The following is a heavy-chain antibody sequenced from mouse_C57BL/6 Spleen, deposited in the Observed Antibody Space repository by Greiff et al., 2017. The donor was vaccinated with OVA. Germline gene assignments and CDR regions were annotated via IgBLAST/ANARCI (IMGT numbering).Heavy chain of an antibody. CDR3: ARGRGRAGDY. CDR1: GYTFTSYW. J-gene: IGHJ2*01. D-gene: IGHD3-3*01. V-gene: IGHV1-52*01. CDR2: IDPSDSET. Sequence: VQLQQPGAELVRPGSSVKLSCKASGYTFTSYWMHWVKQRPIQGLEWIGNIDPSDSETHYNQKFKDKATLTVDKSSSTAYMQLISLTSADSAVYYCARGRGRAGDYWGQGTTLTVSS.